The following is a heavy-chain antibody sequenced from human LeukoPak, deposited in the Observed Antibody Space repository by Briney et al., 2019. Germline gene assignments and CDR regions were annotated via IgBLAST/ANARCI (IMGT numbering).Heavy chain of an antibody. CDR3: AKVVVAGLYAFDI. Sequence: GRSLRLSCAASGFTFSSYGMHWVRQAPGKGLEWVAVISYDGSNKYYADSVKGRFTISRDNSKNTLYLQMNSLRAEDTAVYYCAKVVVAGLYAFDIWGQGTMVTVSS. CDR1: GFTFSSYG. D-gene: IGHD2-15*01. V-gene: IGHV3-30*18. J-gene: IGHJ3*02. CDR2: ISYDGSNK.